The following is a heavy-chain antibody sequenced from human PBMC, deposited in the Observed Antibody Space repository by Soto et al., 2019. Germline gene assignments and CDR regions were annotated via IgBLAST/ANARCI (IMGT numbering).Heavy chain of an antibody. Sequence: QVQLVESGGGVVQPGRSLRLSCGASGFTFRDYGMHWVRQAPGQGLEWVAVIWNDGSNEEYAESVKGRFTISRDNSKDTLYLQMNSLRSEDTGVYFCSTPRNGDDYFGLDVWGQGTTVIVSS. CDR2: IWNDGSNE. CDR1: GFTFRDYG. D-gene: IGHD2-8*01. J-gene: IGHJ6*02. V-gene: IGHV3-33*08. CDR3: STPRNGDDYFGLDV.